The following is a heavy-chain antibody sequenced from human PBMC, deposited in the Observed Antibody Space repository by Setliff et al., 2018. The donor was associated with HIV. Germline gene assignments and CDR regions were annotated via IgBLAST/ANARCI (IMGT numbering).Heavy chain of an antibody. CDR2: IYNSGSTIT. V-gene: IGHV4-59*11. CDR1: SGSISSHY. J-gene: IGHJ3*02. D-gene: IGHD3-10*01. CDR3: ARAPTRYFGDNNSPWPDGFDI. Sequence: SETLSLTCTVSSGSISSHYWTWIRQPPGKGLEYIGYIYNSGSTITNYNPSLNGRVTISLDMSKTQFSLKLNSVTAADTAVYFCARAPTRYFGDNNSPWPDGFDIWGLGTMVTVSS.